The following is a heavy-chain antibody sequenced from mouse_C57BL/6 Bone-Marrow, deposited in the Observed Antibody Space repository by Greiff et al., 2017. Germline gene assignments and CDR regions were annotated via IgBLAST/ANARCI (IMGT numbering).Heavy chain of an antibody. CDR1: GFTFSSYT. CDR2: ISGGGGNT. CDR3: SRQVTTVLATKYFDV. D-gene: IGHD1-1*01. Sequence: EVMLVESGGGLVKPGGSLKLSCAASGFTFSSYTMSWVRQTPEKRLQWVAAISGGGGNTYYPDSVKGRFTISRDTDKNILYLQMRSLRAEDTALYYCSRQVTTVLATKYFDVWGTGTTGTVAS. J-gene: IGHJ1*03. V-gene: IGHV5-9*01.